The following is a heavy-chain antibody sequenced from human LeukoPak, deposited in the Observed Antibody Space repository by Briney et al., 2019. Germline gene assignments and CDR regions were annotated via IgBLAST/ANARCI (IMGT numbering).Heavy chain of an antibody. CDR2: IYSGGST. V-gene: IGHV3-53*01. CDR3: ARDPHRSKGGLGELWN. J-gene: IGHJ4*02. CDR1: GLTVSSNY. D-gene: IGHD3-10*01. Sequence: GGSLRLSRADSGLTVSSNYMSWVRQDPGKGLEWVSVIYSGGSTYYADSVKGRFTISRDNSKNTLYLQMNSLRAEDTAVYYCARDPHRSKGGLGELWNWGQGTLVTVSS.